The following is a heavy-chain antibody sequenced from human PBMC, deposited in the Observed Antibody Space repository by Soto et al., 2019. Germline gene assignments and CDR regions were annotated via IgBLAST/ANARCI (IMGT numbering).Heavy chain of an antibody. CDR3: ARLLSFDYSNDY. J-gene: IGHJ4*02. V-gene: IGHV1-18*01. D-gene: IGHD4-4*01. Sequence: ASVKVSCKASGYTFTSYGISWVRQAPGQGLEWMGWVSAYNGNTNYAQKLQGRVTMTTDTSTSTAYMELRSLRSDDTAVYYCARLLSFDYSNDYWGQGTLVPVSS. CDR2: VSAYNGNT. CDR1: GYTFTSYG.